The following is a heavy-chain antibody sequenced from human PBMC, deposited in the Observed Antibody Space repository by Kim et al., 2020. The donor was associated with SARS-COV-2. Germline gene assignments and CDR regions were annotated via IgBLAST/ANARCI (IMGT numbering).Heavy chain of an antibody. Sequence: GGSLRLSCAASGFTFSSYGMHWVRQAPGKGLEWVAVIWYDGSNKYYADSVKGRFTISRDNSKNTLYLQMNSLRAEDTAVYYCARDLQLWFRGAPYHWYFDLWGRGTLVTVSS. CDR2: IWYDGSNK. J-gene: IGHJ2*01. D-gene: IGHD5-18*01. V-gene: IGHV3-33*01. CDR1: GFTFSSYG. CDR3: ARDLQLWFRGAPYHWYFDL.